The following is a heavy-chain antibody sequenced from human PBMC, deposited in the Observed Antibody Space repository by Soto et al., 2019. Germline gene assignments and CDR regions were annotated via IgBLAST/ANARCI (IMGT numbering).Heavy chain of an antibody. CDR3: ATFLYYDSSGSLDY. Sequence: ASVKVSCKVSGYTLTELSMHWVRQAPGKGLEWMGGFDPEDGETIYAQKFQGRVTMTEDTSTDTACMELSSLRSEDTAVYYCATFLYYDSSGSLDYWGQGTLVTVS. J-gene: IGHJ4*02. V-gene: IGHV1-24*01. CDR2: FDPEDGET. CDR1: GYTLTELS. D-gene: IGHD3-22*01.